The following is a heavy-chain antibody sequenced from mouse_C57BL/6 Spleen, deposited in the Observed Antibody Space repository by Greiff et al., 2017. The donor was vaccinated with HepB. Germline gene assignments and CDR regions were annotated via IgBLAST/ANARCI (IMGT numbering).Heavy chain of an antibody. Sequence: EVMLVESGGGLVKPGGSLKLSCAASGFTFSDYGMHWVRQAPEKGLEWVAYISSGSSTIYYADTVKGRFTISRDNAKNTLFLQMTSLRSEDTAMYYCARPPHYYGSSFWFAYWGQGTLVTVSA. D-gene: IGHD1-1*01. CDR3: ARPPHYYGSSFWFAY. V-gene: IGHV5-17*01. CDR1: GFTFSDYG. CDR2: ISSGSSTI. J-gene: IGHJ3*01.